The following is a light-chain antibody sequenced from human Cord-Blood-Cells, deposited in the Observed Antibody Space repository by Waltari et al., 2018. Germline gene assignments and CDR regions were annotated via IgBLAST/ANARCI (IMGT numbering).Light chain of an antibody. J-gene: IGKJ4*01. V-gene: IGKV3-15*01. CDR2: GAS. CDR1: QSVSSN. CDR3: QQYNNWPLT. Sequence: DIVMTQSPATLSVSPGERDTLSCRASQSVSSNLAGYQQKPGQAPRLLIYGASTRATGIPARFRGSGSGTEFTLTISSLQSEDFAVYYCQQYNNWPLTFGGGTKVEIK.